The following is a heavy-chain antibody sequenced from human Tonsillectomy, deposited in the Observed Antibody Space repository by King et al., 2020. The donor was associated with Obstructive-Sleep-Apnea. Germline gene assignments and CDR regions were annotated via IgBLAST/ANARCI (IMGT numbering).Heavy chain of an antibody. Sequence: TLKESGPTLVKPTQTLTLTCTFSGFSLSTSGVGVGWIRQPPGKALEWLALIYWDDDKRYSPSLKSRLTITKDTSKNQVVLTMTNMDPVDTATYYWAHEGECNDAFDLWGQGTMVTFSS. CDR2: IYWDDDK. CDR1: GFSLSTSGVG. V-gene: IGHV2-5*02. J-gene: IGHJ3*01. D-gene: IGHD1-26*01. CDR3: AHEGECNDAFDL.